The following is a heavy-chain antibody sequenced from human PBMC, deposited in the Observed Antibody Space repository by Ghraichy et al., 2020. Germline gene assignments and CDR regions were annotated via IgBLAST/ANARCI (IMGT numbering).Heavy chain of an antibody. CDR2: ISWDGGST. V-gene: IGHV3-43*01. D-gene: IGHD6-19*01. CDR1: GFTFDDYT. Sequence: GGSLRLSCAASGFTFDDYTMHWVRQAPGKGLEWVSLISWDGGSTYYADSVKGRFTISRDNSKNSLYLQMNSLRTEDTALYYCAKDIEGDDKWLAPFDYYYYGMDVWGQGTTVTVSS. CDR3: AKDIEGDDKWLAPFDYYYYGMDV. J-gene: IGHJ6*02.